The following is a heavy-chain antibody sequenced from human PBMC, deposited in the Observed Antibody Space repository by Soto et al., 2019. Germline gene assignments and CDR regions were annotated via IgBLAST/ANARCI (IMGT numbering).Heavy chain of an antibody. J-gene: IGHJ4*02. CDR2: ITASGGGT. V-gene: IGHV3-23*01. D-gene: IGHD3-22*01. CDR3: ARSAYYYDSYGYYFAYYFDY. Sequence: EVQLLESGGGLVQPGGSLRLSCVASGFTFSSYAMSWVRQAPGKGLEWVSGITASGGGTYYADSVKGHFTISRDNSKNTVYVQMNSLRAEDTAVYYCARSAYYYDSYGYYFAYYFDYWGQGTLVTVSS. CDR1: GFTFSSYA.